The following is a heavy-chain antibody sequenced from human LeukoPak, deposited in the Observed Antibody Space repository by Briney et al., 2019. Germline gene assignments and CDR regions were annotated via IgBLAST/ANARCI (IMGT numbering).Heavy chain of an antibody. Sequence: GGSLRLSCAASGFTFSDYYMSWIRQAPGKGLEWVSYISSSGSTIYYADSVKGRFTISRDIAKNSLYLQMNSLRAEDTAVYYCARDRYYDSSGYWNYWGQGTLVTVSS. CDR1: GFTFSDYY. D-gene: IGHD3-22*01. V-gene: IGHV3-11*01. CDR3: ARDRYYDSSGYWNY. CDR2: ISSSGSTI. J-gene: IGHJ4*02.